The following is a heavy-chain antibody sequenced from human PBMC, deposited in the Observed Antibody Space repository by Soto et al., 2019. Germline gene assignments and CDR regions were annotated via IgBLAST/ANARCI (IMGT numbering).Heavy chain of an antibody. CDR3: ARGLVEALMVYAQGPWSAFDY. CDR2: INPSGGST. D-gene: IGHD2-8*01. J-gene: IGHJ4*02. Sequence: GASVKVSCKASGYTFTSCYMHWVRQAPGQGLEWMGIINPSGGSTSYAQKFQGRVTMTRDTSTSTVYMELSSLRSEDTAVYYCARGLVEALMVYAQGPWSAFDYWGQGTLVTVSS. CDR1: GYTFTSCY. V-gene: IGHV1-46*01.